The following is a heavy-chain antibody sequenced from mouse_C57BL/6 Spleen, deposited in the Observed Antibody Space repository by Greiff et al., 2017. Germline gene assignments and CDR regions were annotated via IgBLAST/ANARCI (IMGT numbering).Heavy chain of an antibody. Sequence: EVQLVESGGGLVKPGGSLKLSCAASGFTFSSYTMSWVRQTPEKRLEWVATISGGGGNTYYPDSVKGRFTISRDNAKNTLYLQMSSLRSEDTALYYCARLGDGYFFMDYWGQGTSVTVSS. CDR1: GFTFSSYT. D-gene: IGHD2-3*01. CDR3: ARLGDGYFFMDY. V-gene: IGHV5-9*01. CDR2: ISGGGGNT. J-gene: IGHJ4*01.